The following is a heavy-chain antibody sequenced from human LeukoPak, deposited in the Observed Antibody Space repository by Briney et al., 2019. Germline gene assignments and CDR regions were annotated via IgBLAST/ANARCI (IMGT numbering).Heavy chain of an antibody. Sequence: GGSLRLSCVGSGFNFSDYYMNWIRQSPGKGLEWISYMSSRSGIIYYADSVKGRFTISRDNSKNTLYLQMNSLRAEDTAVYYCAKARIVVVITTPIDYWGQGTLVTVSS. J-gene: IGHJ4*02. D-gene: IGHD3-22*01. CDR3: AKARIVVVITTPIDY. CDR1: GFNFSDYY. CDR2: MSSRSGII. V-gene: IGHV3-11*04.